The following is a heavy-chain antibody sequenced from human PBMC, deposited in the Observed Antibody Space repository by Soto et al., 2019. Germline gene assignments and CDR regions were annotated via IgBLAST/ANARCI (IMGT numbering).Heavy chain of an antibody. D-gene: IGHD4-17*01. CDR1: GGSFSGYY. CDR2: INHSGST. Sequence: NLSETLSLTRAVYGGSFSGYYRSWIRQPPGKGLEWIGEINHSGSTNYNPSLKSRVTISVDTSKNQFSLKLSSVTAADTAVYYCARGPLSTVTPFDYWGQGTLVTVSS. V-gene: IGHV4-34*01. CDR3: ARGPLSTVTPFDY. J-gene: IGHJ4*02.